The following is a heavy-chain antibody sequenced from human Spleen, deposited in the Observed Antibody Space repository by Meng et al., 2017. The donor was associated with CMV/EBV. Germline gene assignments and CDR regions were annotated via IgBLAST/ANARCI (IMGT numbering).Heavy chain of an antibody. CDR2: INPNGGST. CDR3: ARGAVWFRDSTAFFDY. J-gene: IGHJ4*02. V-gene: IGHV1-46*01. Sequence: GYNFMNFLMHWLRKAPGQRLEWIGLINPNGGSTGYTQKVQGRVIMTRVTSTNTVYMELSRLRSEDTAVYYCARGAVWFRDSTAFFDYWGQGSLVTVSS. CDR1: GYNFMNFL. D-gene: IGHD3-10*01.